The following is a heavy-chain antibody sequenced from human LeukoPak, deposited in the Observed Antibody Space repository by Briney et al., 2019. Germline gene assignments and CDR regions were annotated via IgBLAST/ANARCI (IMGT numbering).Heavy chain of an antibody. D-gene: IGHD2-15*01. CDR1: GYTFTSYG. CDR2: ISAYNGNT. CDR3: ARGVGYCSGGGCFNWFDP. Sequence: ASVKVSCKASGYTFTSYGISWVRQAPGQGLEWMGWISAYNGNTSYAQKLQGRVTMTTDTSTSTAYMELRSLRSDDTAVYYCARGVGYCSGGGCFNWFDPWGQGTLVTVSS. V-gene: IGHV1-18*04. J-gene: IGHJ5*02.